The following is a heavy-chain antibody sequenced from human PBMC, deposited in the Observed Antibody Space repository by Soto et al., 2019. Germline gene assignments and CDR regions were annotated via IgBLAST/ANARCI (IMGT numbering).Heavy chain of an antibody. V-gene: IGHV3-66*01. J-gene: IGHJ4*02. D-gene: IGHD3-3*01. CDR2: ITSGGST. CDR3: ARDILGGAYDFWH. CDR1: GFTVSSVY. Sequence: EVQLVESGGGLVQPGGSRILSCAASGFTVSSVYMTWVRQAPGKGLEWVSVITSGGSTYYADSVRGRFTISRDNSKNTLYLQMNSLRAEDTAGYYCARDILGGAYDFWHGGQGTLVTVSS.